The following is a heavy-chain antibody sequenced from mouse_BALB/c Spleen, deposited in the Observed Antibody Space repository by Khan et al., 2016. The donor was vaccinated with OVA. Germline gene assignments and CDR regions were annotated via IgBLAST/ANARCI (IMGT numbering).Heavy chain of an antibody. CDR3: ARGSGNARFAY. CDR2: INTYYGDA. D-gene: IGHD1-3*01. Sequence: QIQLVQSGAELVRPGVSVKISCKGSGYTFTDFAMHWVKQSHAKSLEWIGVINTYYGDASYNQKFKGKATMTVDKSSTTAYMELARLTSEDSAIYYCARGSGNARFAYWGQGTLVTVSA. CDR1: GYTFTDFA. V-gene: IGHV1S137*01. J-gene: IGHJ3*01.